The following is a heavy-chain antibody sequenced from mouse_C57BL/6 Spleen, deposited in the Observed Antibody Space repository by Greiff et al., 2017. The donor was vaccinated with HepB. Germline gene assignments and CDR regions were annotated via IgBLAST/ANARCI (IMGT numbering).Heavy chain of an antibody. CDR1: GYTFTSYW. CDR3: ARYDYSNPFDD. Sequence: QVQLKQPGAELVMPGASVKLSCKASGYTFTSYWMHWVKQRPGQGLEWIGEIDPSDSYTNYNQKFKGKSTLTVDKSSSTAYMQLSSLTSEDSAVYYCARYDYSNPFDDWGEGTTLTVSS. CDR2: IDPSDSYT. D-gene: IGHD2-5*01. V-gene: IGHV1-69*01. J-gene: IGHJ2*01.